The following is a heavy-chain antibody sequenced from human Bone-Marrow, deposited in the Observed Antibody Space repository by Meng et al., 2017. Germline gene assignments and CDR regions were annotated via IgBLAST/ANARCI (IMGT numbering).Heavy chain of an antibody. CDR1: GFTFVIYE. V-gene: IGHV3-48*03. Sequence: GGSLRLSCAASGFTFVIYEINWVRQAPGKGLEWVSYISSSGSTIYYADSVKGRFTISRDNAKNSLYLQMNSLRAEDTAVYYCARDHSGYDFWSGYSLSYYYYGMDVWGQGTTVTVSS. CDR3: ARDHSGYDFWSGYSLSYYYYGMDV. D-gene: IGHD3-3*01. J-gene: IGHJ6*02. CDR2: ISSSGSTI.